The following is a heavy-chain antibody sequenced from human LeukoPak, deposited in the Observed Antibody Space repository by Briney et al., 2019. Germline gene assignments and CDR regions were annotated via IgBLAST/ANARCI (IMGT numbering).Heavy chain of an antibody. J-gene: IGHJ6*02. CDR3: ARSDSSGWYWSYYYGMDV. D-gene: IGHD6-19*01. V-gene: IGHV3-23*01. CDR1: GFTFSSYA. CDR2: ISGSGGST. Sequence: GGSLRLSCAASGFTFSSYAMSWVRQAPGKGLEWVSAISGSGGSTYYADSVKGRFTISRDNSKSTLYLQMNSLRAEDTAVYYCARSDSSGWYWSYYYGMDVWGQGTTVTVSS.